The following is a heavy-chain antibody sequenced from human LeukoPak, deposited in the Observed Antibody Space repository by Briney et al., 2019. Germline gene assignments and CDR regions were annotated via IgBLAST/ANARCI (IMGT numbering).Heavy chain of an antibody. CDR3: ARWKMEGIVVDVFDI. J-gene: IGHJ3*02. CDR1: GFSVSANY. V-gene: IGHV3-53*04. Sequence: PGGSLRLSCAASGFSVSANYMSWVRQAPGKGLEWVSAIYSGGATYYTDSVKGRFTMSRHTSKNTLDLQMNNLRVEETAVYYCARWKMEGIVVDVFDIWGQGTRVSVSS. D-gene: IGHD3-22*01. CDR2: IYSGGAT.